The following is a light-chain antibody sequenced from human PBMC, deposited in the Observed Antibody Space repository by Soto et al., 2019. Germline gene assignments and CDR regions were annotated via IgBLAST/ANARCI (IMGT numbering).Light chain of an antibody. CDR3: SSFGNGNLVI. J-gene: IGLJ2*01. CDR1: SSDVGGYNT. V-gene: IGLV2-8*01. CDR2: GVN. Sequence: QSALTQPPSASGSPGQSVTISCTGTSSDVGGYNTVSWFQQHPGKVPKLVIYGVNKRPSGFPDRFSGSKSGNTASLTVSGLQTEDEADYYCSSFGNGNLVIFGGGTKLTVL.